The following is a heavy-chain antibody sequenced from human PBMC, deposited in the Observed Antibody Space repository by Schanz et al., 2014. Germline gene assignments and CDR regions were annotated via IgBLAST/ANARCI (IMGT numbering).Heavy chain of an antibody. Sequence: EVQLVESGGGLVQPGGSLRLSCAGSGFTFSNYAMTWVRQAPGKGLEWVSYISGSSRTIYYADSMKGRFTVSRDNAENALYLQMNSLRAEDTGLYFCARGGSGSHYRLDYWGQGTLVTVSS. CDR3: ARGGSGSHYRLDY. CDR2: ISGSSRTI. V-gene: IGHV3-48*01. CDR1: GFTFSNYA. D-gene: IGHD1-26*01. J-gene: IGHJ4*02.